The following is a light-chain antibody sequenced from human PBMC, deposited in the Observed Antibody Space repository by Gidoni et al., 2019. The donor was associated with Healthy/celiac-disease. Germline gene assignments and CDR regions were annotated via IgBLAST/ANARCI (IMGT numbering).Light chain of an antibody. J-gene: IGKJ2*01. CDR3: QQSYSTPVT. CDR1: QSISSY. V-gene: IGKV1-39*01. CDR2: AAS. Sequence: DIQMPQSPSSLSASVGDRVTITCRASQSISSYLNWYQQKPGKAPKLLIYAASSLQSGVPSRFSGSGSGTDFTRTISSLQPEDFATYYCQQSYSTPVTFGQGTKLEIK.